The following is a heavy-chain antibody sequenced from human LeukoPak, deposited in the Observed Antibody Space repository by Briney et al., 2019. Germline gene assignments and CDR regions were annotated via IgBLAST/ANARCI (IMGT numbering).Heavy chain of an antibody. Sequence: GASVTVSCKASGYTFTSYGISWVRQAPGQGLEWMGWISAYNGNTNYAQKLQGRVTMTTDTSTSTAYMELRSLRSDDTAVYYCARVWRDCSGGSCYSYGMDVWGQGTTVTVSS. J-gene: IGHJ6*02. D-gene: IGHD2-15*01. CDR1: GYTFTSYG. CDR2: ISAYNGNT. CDR3: ARVWRDCSGGSCYSYGMDV. V-gene: IGHV1-18*01.